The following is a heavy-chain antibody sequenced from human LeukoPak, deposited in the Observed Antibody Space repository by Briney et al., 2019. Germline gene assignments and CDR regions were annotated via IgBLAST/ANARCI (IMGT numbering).Heavy chain of an antibody. CDR3: ARDYSGAVADHNWFDP. J-gene: IGHJ5*02. Sequence: GASVKVSCKASGYTFTSYGISWVRQAPGQGLEWMGWISAYNGNTNYAQKLQGRVTMTTDTSTSTAYMELRSLRSDDTAVYYCARDYSGAVADHNWFDPWGQGTLVTVSS. V-gene: IGHV1-18*01. D-gene: IGHD6-19*01. CDR2: ISAYNGNT. CDR1: GYTFTSYG.